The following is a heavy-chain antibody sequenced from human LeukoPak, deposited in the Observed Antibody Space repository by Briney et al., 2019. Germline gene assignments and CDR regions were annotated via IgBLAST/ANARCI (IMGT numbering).Heavy chain of an antibody. CDR3: ATSSGWYPKYFDC. J-gene: IGHJ4*02. Sequence: GGSLRLSCAASGFTFNTYPMSWVRQAPGKGLEWVSVIGGSGGDTYYADSVKGRFTISRDNSKNTLYLQMNSLRAEDTAVYYCATSSGWYPKYFDCWGQGTLVTVSS. CDR1: GFTFNTYP. D-gene: IGHD6-19*01. V-gene: IGHV3-23*01. CDR2: IGGSGGDT.